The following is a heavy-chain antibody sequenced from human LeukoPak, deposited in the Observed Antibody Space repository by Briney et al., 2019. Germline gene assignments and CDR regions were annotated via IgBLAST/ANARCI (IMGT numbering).Heavy chain of an antibody. CDR2: IYYSGST. V-gene: IGHV4-39*02. J-gene: IGHJ6*03. CDR1: GDSISTSSYY. Sequence: SETLSLTCSVSGDSISTSSYYWGWIRQPPGKGLEWIGTIYYSGSTYYNPSLTSRVTISVDTSKNQFSLKLSSVTAADTAVYYCARDLRGRSDSSGYYSHYYYYYMDVWGKGTTVTISS. CDR3: ARDLRGRSDSSGYYSHYYYYYMDV. D-gene: IGHD3-22*01.